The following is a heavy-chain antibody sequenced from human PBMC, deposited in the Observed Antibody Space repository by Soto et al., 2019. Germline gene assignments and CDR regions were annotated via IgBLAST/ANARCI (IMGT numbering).Heavy chain of an antibody. J-gene: IGHJ4*02. CDR3: ARALYCYDSSGYPGY. CDR2: ISSSGSTI. CDR1: GFTFSDYY. Sequence: GGSLRLSCAASGFTFSDYYMSWIRQAPGKGLEWVSYISSSGSTIYYADSVKGRFTISRDNAKNSLYLQMNGLRAEDTAAYYCARALYCYDSSGYPGYWGQGTLVTVSS. D-gene: IGHD3-22*01. V-gene: IGHV3-11*01.